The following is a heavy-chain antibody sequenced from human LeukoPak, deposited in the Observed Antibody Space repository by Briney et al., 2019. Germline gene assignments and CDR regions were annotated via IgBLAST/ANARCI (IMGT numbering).Heavy chain of an antibody. J-gene: IGHJ4*02. CDR2: ISXXXGXX. Sequence: PGGSLRLSCSVSGFTISTYAMHWVRQAPGKGLEYVSSISXXXGXXXXXDSVXXXFTISRDNSKNTLSLQMSSLRPEDTAVYYCVKDRWVDYWGQGTLVTVSS. CDR1: GFTISTYA. D-gene: IGHD4-23*01. CDR3: VKDRWVDY. V-gene: IGHV3-64D*06.